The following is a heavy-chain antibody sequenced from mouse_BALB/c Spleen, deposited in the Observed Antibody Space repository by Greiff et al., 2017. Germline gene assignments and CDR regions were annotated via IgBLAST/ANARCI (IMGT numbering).Heavy chain of an antibody. D-gene: IGHD1-2*01. J-gene: IGHJ4*01. CDR2: IAPGSGST. CDR1: GYTFTSYW. Sequence: DLVKPGASVKLSCKASGYTFTSYWINWIKQRPGQGLEWIGRIAPGSGSTYYNEMFKGKATLTVDTSPSTAYIQLSSLSSEDSAVYFCAREEDYYGPYAMDYWGQGTSVTVSS. CDR3: AREEDYYGPYAMDY. V-gene: IGHV1S41*01.